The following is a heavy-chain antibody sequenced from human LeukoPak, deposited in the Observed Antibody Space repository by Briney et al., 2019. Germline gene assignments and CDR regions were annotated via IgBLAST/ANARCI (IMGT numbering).Heavy chain of an antibody. CDR3: ARESGDGSGSYDY. J-gene: IGHJ4*02. Sequence: ASVKVSCTASGYTFTGYYIHWVRQAPGQGLEWMGWINPNSGGTNYAQKFQGRVTMTRDTSTSTAYMELSRLRSDDTAVYYCARESGDGSGSYDYWGQGTLATVSS. CDR2: INPNSGGT. V-gene: IGHV1-2*02. D-gene: IGHD3-10*01. CDR1: GYTFTGYY.